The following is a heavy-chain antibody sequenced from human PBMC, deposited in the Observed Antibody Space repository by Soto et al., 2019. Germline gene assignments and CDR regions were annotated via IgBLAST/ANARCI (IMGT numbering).Heavy chain of an antibody. Sequence: SETLSLTCTVSGGSISSSSYYWGWIRQPPGKGLEWIGSIYYSGSTYYNPSLKSRVTISVDTSKNQFSLKLSSVTAADTAVYYCAGFGVVVAATPFDPWGQGTLVTVSS. CDR1: GGSISSSSYY. V-gene: IGHV4-39*01. CDR3: AGFGVVVAATPFDP. CDR2: IYYSGST. D-gene: IGHD2-15*01. J-gene: IGHJ5*02.